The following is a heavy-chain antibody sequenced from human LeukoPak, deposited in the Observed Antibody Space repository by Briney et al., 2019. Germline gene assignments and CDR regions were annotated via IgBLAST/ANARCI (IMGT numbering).Heavy chain of an antibody. D-gene: IGHD6-19*01. CDR1: GYTFTSYD. CDR2: MNPNSGNT. V-gene: IGHV1-8*01. J-gene: IGHJ4*02. CDR3: ARDSSGWQDY. Sequence: ASVKVSCKASGYTFTSYDINWVRQATGQGLEWMGWMNPNSGNTGYAQKFQGRVTMTTDTSTSTAYMELRSLRSDDTAVYYCARDSSGWQDYWGQGTLVTVSS.